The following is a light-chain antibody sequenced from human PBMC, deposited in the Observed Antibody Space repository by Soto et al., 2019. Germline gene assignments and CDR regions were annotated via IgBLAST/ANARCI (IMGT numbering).Light chain of an antibody. J-gene: IGKJ5*01. Sequence: EIVLTQSPATLSLSPGERATLSCRASQSVSSYLAWYQQKPGQAPRLLIYNASNRATGIPARFSGSVSGTDFTLTISSLEPEDFAVYYCQQRSNWPPITFGQGTRLE. V-gene: IGKV3-11*01. CDR1: QSVSSY. CDR2: NAS. CDR3: QQRSNWPPIT.